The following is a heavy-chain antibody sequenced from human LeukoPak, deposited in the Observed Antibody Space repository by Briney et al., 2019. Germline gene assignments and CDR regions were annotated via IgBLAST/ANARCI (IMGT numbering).Heavy chain of an antibody. V-gene: IGHV4-61*02. CDR2: IYTSGST. D-gene: IGHD2-15*01. CDR1: GYSISSGYY. Sequence: PPETLSLTCAVSGYSISSGYYWGWIRQPAGKGLEWIGRIYTSGSTNYNPSLKSRVTISVDTSKNQFSLKLSSVTAADTAVYYCARGSARGWWYIDYWGQGTLVTVSS. J-gene: IGHJ4*02. CDR3: ARGSARGWWYIDY.